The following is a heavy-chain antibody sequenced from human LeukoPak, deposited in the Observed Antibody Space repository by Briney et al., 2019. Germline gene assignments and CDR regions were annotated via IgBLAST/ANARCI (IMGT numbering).Heavy chain of an antibody. CDR1: GFSFSSYW. J-gene: IGHJ6*03. Sequence: PGGSLRLSCAASGFSFSSYWMTWVRQAPGKGPEWVANIKQDGIKKYSVDSVKGRFTISRDNAKNSVYLQMNSLRAEDTALYYCARLSAYYYGSYFYYYMDVWGKGTTVTVSS. CDR3: ARLSAYYYGSYFYYYMDV. V-gene: IGHV3-7*01. D-gene: IGHD3-10*01. CDR2: IKQDGIKK.